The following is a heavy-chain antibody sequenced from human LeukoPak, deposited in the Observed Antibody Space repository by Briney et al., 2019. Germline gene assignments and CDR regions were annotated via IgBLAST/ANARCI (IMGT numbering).Heavy chain of an antibody. CDR3: AGLVGRYSSGLYYYYFDY. J-gene: IGHJ4*02. D-gene: IGHD3-22*01. V-gene: IGHV4-39*07. CDR2: MYLSGTT. Sequence: ETLSLTCTVSGGSISSGDYYWSWIRQPPGKGLEWIGEMYLSGTTHSNPSVKSRVTISIDKSKNQFFLNLSSVTAADTAVYYCAGLVGRYSSGLYYYYFDYWGQGTLVTVSS. CDR1: GGSISSGDYY.